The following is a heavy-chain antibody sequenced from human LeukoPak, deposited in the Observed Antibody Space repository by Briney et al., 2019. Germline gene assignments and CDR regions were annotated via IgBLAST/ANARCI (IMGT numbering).Heavy chain of an antibody. Sequence: ASVKVSCKVSGYTLTELSMHWVRQAPGKGLEWMGGFDPEDGETIYAQKFQGRVTMTEDTSTDPAYMELSSLRSEDTAVYYCATDLTIFGVVAGMDVWGQGTTVTVSS. V-gene: IGHV1-24*01. CDR2: FDPEDGET. D-gene: IGHD3-3*01. CDR1: GYTLTELS. J-gene: IGHJ6*02. CDR3: ATDLTIFGVVAGMDV.